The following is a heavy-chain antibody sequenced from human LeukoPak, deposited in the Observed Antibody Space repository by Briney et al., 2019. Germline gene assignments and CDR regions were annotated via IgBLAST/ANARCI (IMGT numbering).Heavy chain of an antibody. CDR3: ARLYCSSTSCHTLHYYYMDV. D-gene: IGHD2-2*02. Sequence: QAGGSLRLSCAASGFTLSSYWMTWVRQAPGKGLEWVADIEEDGSEKYYVDSVKGRFTISRDNAKNSLYLQMNSLRAEDTALYYCARLYCSSTSCHTLHYYYMDVWGKGTTVTVSS. CDR1: GFTLSSYW. CDR2: IEEDGSEK. J-gene: IGHJ6*03. V-gene: IGHV3-7*01.